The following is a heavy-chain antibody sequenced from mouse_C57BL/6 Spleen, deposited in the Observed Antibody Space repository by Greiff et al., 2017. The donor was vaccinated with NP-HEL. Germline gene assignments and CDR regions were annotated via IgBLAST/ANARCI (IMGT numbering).Heavy chain of an antibody. D-gene: IGHD1-1*01. V-gene: IGHV1-53*01. CDR1: GYTFTSYW. CDR2: INPSNGGT. J-gene: IGHJ1*03. CDR3: ARFCYCGSSYERYFDV. Sequence: QVQLQQPGTELVKPGASVKLSCKASGYTFTSYWMHWVKQRPGQGLEWIGNINPSNGGTNYNEKFKSKATLTVDKSSSTAYMQLSSLTSEDSAVYYGARFCYCGSSYERYFDVWGTGTTVTVSS.